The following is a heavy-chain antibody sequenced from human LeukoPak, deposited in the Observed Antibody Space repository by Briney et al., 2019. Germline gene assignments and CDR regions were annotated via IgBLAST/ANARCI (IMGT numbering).Heavy chain of an antibody. J-gene: IGHJ6*02. CDR1: GFTFSSYG. V-gene: IGHV3-33*01. CDR2: IWYDGSNK. CDR3: ARDFGWFGEYYYYGMDV. Sequence: SGRSLRLSCAASGFTFSSYGMHWVRQAPGKGLEWVAVIWYDGSNKYYADSVKGRFTISRDNSKNTLYLQMNSLRAEDTAVYYCARDFGWFGEYYYYGMDVWGQGTTVTVSS. D-gene: IGHD3-10*01.